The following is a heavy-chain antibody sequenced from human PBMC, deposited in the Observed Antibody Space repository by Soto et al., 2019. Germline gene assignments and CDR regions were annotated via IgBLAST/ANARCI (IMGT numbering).Heavy chain of an antibody. V-gene: IGHV3-49*03. CDR2: IRSKAYGGTT. CDR1: GFTFGDYA. D-gene: IGHD2-2*01. CDR3: SARPVVPAAMGFDP. Sequence: GGSLRLSCTASGFTFGDYAMSWFRQAPGKGLEWVGFIRSKAYGGTTEYAASVKGRFTISRDDSKSIAYLQMNSLKTEDAAVYYCSARPVVPAAMGFDPWGQGTLVTVSS. J-gene: IGHJ5*02.